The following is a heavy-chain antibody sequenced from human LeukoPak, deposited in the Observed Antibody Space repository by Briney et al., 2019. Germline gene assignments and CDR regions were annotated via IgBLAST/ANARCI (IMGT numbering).Heavy chain of an antibody. J-gene: IGHJ3*02. Sequence: PGGSLRLSCVASGFTVSAYSINWVRQAPGKGLEWVSYISGGGDTIYYADSVKGRFTMSRDNAKNSLYLQMNSLGAEDTAVYYCARYSSTPSRAFDIWGQGTLVTVSS. V-gene: IGHV3-48*04. D-gene: IGHD6-13*01. CDR3: ARYSSTPSRAFDI. CDR2: ISGGGDTI. CDR1: GFTVSAYS.